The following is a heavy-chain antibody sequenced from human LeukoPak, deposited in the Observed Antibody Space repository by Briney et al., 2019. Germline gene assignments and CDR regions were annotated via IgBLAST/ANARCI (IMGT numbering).Heavy chain of an antibody. CDR3: AKSKEDCCGSFDP. V-gene: IGHV3-23*01. CDR2: ITGNGATT. CDR1: GFSFSNYG. J-gene: IGHJ5*02. D-gene: IGHD2-15*01. Sequence: GGSLRLSCAASGFSFSNYGMNWVRQAPGKGLEWVSGITGNGATTYYADSVKGRFTISRDNSRNTVYLQMNSLRAEDTAVYYCAKSKEDCCGSFDPWGQGTLVTVSS.